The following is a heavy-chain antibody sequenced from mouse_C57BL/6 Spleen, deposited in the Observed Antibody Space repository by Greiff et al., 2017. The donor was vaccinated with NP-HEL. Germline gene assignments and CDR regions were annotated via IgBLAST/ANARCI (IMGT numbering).Heavy chain of an antibody. D-gene: IGHD2-5*01. V-gene: IGHV5-6*01. CDR3: ARAPAYYSNYDYFDY. CDR1: GFTFSSYG. CDR2: ISSGGSYT. J-gene: IGHJ2*01. Sequence: EVQLQESGGDLVKPGGSLKLSCAASGFTFSSYGMSWVRQTPDKRLEWVATISSGGSYTYYPDSVQGRFTISRDNAKNTLYLQMSSLKSEDTAMYYCARAPAYYSNYDYFDYWGQGTTLTVSS.